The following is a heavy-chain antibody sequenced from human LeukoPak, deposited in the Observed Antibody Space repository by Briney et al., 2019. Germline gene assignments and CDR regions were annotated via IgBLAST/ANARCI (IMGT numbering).Heavy chain of an antibody. CDR1: GFTFNSYG. Sequence: ASVKVSCKASGFTFNSYGISWVRQAPGQGLEWMGWISVYNGNRRYAQNFEGRVTLTTDRSTSTAYMELRSLRTDDTAMHFCARDGRFEYSHFYHFDYWGQGTRVTVSS. CDR2: ISVYNGNR. V-gene: IGHV1-18*01. CDR3: ARDGRFEYSHFYHFDY. J-gene: IGHJ4*02. D-gene: IGHD6-6*01.